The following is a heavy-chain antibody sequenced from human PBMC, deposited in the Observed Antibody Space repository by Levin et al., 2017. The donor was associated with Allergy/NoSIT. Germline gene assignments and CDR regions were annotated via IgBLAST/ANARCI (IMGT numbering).Heavy chain of an antibody. J-gene: IGHJ3*01. CDR1: DGSIRSYY. Sequence: SETLSLTCTVPDGSIRSYYWSWIRQPPGKGLEWIGYIYYSGSTNYNPSLRGRVTISVDTSKNQFSLKLTSVTAADTAVYYCARGRSVHHVWGQGTMVTVSS. CDR3: ARGRSVHHV. V-gene: IGHV4-59*01. CDR2: IYYSGST.